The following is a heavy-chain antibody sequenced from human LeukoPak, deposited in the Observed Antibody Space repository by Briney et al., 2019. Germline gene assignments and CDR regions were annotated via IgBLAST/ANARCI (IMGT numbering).Heavy chain of an antibody. D-gene: IGHD3-10*01. J-gene: IGHJ3*02. V-gene: IGHV4-38-2*02. Sequence: PSETLSLTCTVSGYSISSGYYWGWIRQPPGKGLEWIGRIYHSGSTYYNPSLKSRVTISVDTSKNQFSLKLSSVTAADTAMYYCASTLWFGEGAFDIWGQGTMVTVSS. CDR3: ASTLWFGEGAFDI. CDR1: GYSISSGYY. CDR2: IYHSGST.